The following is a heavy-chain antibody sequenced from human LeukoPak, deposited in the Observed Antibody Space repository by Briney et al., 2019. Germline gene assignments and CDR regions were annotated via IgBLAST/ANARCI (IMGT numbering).Heavy chain of an antibody. J-gene: IGHJ4*02. V-gene: IGHV5-51*01. CDR3: ATLKDGDYEPFYY. Sequence: GGSLRLSCQGSGYSFTNYWMASVRQMSGKGLEFMGFIYPADSNTSYSPSFQGQVTISADKSISTAYLQWSSLKASDTARYYCATLKDGDYEPFYYWRQGTLVTVSS. D-gene: IGHD4-17*01. CDR1: GYSFTNYW. CDR2: IYPADSNT.